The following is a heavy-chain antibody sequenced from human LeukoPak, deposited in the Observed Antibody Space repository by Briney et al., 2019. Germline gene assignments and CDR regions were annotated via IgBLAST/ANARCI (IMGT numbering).Heavy chain of an antibody. CDR2: IYTSGST. CDR1: GGSISSYY. J-gene: IGHJ6*03. V-gene: IGHV4-4*07. Sequence: SETLSLTCTVSGGSISSYYWSWIRQPAGKGLEWIGRIYTSGSTNYNPSLKSRVTMSVDTSKNQCSLKLSSVTAADTAVYYCARDYPFGELSYYYYMDVWGKGTTVTVSS. D-gene: IGHD3-10*01. CDR3: ARDYPFGELSYYYYMDV.